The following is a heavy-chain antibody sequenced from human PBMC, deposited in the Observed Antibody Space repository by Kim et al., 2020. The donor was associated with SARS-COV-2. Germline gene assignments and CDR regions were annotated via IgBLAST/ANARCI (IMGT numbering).Heavy chain of an antibody. CDR2: IYYSGST. CDR1: GGSISSGGYY. J-gene: IGHJ3*02. D-gene: IGHD1-7*01. V-gene: IGHV4-31*03. CDR3: ARDLWYSPSGTTKVGYAFDI. Sequence: SETLSLTCTVSGGSISSGGYYWSWIRQHPGKGLEWIGYIYYSGSTYYNPSLKSRVTISVDTSKNQFSLKLSSVTAADTAVYYCARDLWYSPSGTTKVGYAFDIWGQGTMVTVSS.